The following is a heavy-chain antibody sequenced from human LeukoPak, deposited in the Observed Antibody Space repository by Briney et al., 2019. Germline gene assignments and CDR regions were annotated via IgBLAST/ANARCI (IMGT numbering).Heavy chain of an antibody. Sequence: PGGSLRLSCAASGFTFSNAWMSWVRQAPGKGLEWVGRIKSKTDGGTTDYAAPVKGRSTISRDDSKNTLYLQMNTLKTEDTAVYYCTIRTIIGSFDYWGQGTLVTVSS. CDR2: IKSKTDGGTT. CDR1: GFTFSNAW. D-gene: IGHD2-2*01. J-gene: IGHJ4*02. V-gene: IGHV3-15*01. CDR3: TIRTIIGSFDY.